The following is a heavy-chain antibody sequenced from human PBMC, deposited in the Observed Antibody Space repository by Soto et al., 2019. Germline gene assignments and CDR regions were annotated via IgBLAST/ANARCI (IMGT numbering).Heavy chain of an antibody. D-gene: IGHD3-10*01. CDR1: GFTFISYW. CDR3: ARGPMAMVRGDTGLIDS. V-gene: IGHV3-74*03. CDR2: INTDGSTT. J-gene: IGHJ5*01. Sequence: EVHLVESGGGLVQPGGSLRLSCAASGFTFISYWMHWVRQAPGKGLEWVSRINTDGSTTTYADSVKGRFTISRDNAKSTLYLQMNCLRAEDMAVYYCARGPMAMVRGDTGLIDSWGQGILVTVSS.